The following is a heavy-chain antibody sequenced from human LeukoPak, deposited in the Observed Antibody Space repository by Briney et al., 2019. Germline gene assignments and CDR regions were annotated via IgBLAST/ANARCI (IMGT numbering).Heavy chain of an antibody. Sequence: SETLSLTCTVSGGSISSYYWGWIRQPPGKGLEWIGSIYYSGSTYYNPSLKSRVTISVDTSKNQFSLKLSSVTAADTAVYYCARHLHCSSTSCYPYYFDYWGQGTLVTVSS. CDR2: IYYSGST. D-gene: IGHD2-2*01. J-gene: IGHJ4*02. V-gene: IGHV4-39*01. CDR3: ARHLHCSSTSCYPYYFDY. CDR1: GGSISSYY.